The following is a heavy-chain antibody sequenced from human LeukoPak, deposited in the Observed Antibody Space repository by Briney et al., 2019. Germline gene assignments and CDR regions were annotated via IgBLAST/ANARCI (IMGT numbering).Heavy chain of an antibody. J-gene: IGHJ1*01. CDR1: GGSISSGGYN. CDR2: IYYSGST. CDR3: AREPYSGSYLEYFQH. D-gene: IGHD1-26*01. Sequence: PSETLSLTCTVSGGSISSGGYNWSWIRQHPGKGLECIGYIYYSGSTYYNPSLKSRVTISVDTSKNQFSLKLSSVTAADTAVYYCAREPYSGSYLEYFQHWGQGTLVTVSS. V-gene: IGHV4-31*03.